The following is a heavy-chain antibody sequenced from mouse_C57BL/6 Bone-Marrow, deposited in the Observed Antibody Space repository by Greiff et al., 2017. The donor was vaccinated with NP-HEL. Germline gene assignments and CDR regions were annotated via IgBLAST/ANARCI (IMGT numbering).Heavy chain of an antibody. D-gene: IGHD1-1*01. CDR1: GYTFTNYW. CDR2: IDPNSVGT. V-gene: IGHV1-72*01. Sequence: QVQLQQPGAELVKPGASVKLSCKASGYTFTNYWMHWVKQRPGLGLAWLGRIDPNSVGTTYNEKFNSKATLTVDKPSSTAYMQLRSRTSEDSAVYYGARYYYGSGYFDYWGQGTTLTVSS. J-gene: IGHJ2*01. CDR3: ARYYYGSGYFDY.